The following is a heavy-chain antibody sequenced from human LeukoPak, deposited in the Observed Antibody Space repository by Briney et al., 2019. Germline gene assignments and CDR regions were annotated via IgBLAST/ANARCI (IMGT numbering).Heavy chain of an antibody. Sequence: PGGSLRLSCAASGFTFSCYAMSWVRQAPGKGLEWVSAISGSGGSTYYADSVKGRFTISRDNSKNTLYLQMNSLRAEDTAVYYCVPHYDDWSGYFCYWGQGTLVTVSS. CDR1: GFTFSCYA. V-gene: IGHV3-23*01. CDR2: ISGSGGST. J-gene: IGHJ4*02. CDR3: VPHYDDWSGYFCY. D-gene: IGHD3-3*01.